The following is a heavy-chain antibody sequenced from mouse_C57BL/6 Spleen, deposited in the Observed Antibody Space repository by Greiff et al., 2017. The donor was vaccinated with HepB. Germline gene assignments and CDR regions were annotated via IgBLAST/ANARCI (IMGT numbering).Heavy chain of an antibody. D-gene: IGHD1-1*01. V-gene: IGHV2-6*01. J-gene: IGHJ4*01. CDR2: IWGVGST. CDR1: GFSLTSYG. Sequence: VQLQQSGPGLVAPSQSLSITCTVSGFSLTSYGVDWVRQSPGKGLEWLGVIWGVGSTNYNSALKSRLSISKDNSKSQVFLKMNSLQTDDTAMYYCARGYGSSLDYWGQGTSVTVSS. CDR3: ARGYGSSLDY.